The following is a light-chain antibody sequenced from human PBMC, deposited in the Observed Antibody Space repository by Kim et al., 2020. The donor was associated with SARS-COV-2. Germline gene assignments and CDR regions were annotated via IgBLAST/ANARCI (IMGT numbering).Light chain of an antibody. Sequence: EIVLTQSPGTLSLSPGERATLSCRASQSVSSSYLAWYQQKPGQAPRLPIYGASSRATGIPDRFSGSGSGTDFTLTISRLEPEEFAVYYCQQYGSSPLTFGGETKVDIK. J-gene: IGKJ4*01. CDR3: QQYGSSPLT. CDR1: QSVSSSY. CDR2: GAS. V-gene: IGKV3-20*01.